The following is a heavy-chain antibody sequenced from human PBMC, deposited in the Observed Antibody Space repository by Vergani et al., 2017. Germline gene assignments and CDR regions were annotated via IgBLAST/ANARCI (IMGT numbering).Heavy chain of an antibody. Sequence: QVQLQLWGAGLLKPSETLSLTCAVYGGSFSGYYWTWIRQPPGKGLECIGEINHSGSTSYNPSLKSRVTISLDTSKNQFSLKLSSVTAADTAVYYCARSHTVTTSAFDIWGQGTMVTVSS. CDR1: GGSFSGYY. CDR3: ARSHTVTTSAFDI. J-gene: IGHJ3*02. D-gene: IGHD4-11*01. CDR2: INHSGST. V-gene: IGHV4-34*01.